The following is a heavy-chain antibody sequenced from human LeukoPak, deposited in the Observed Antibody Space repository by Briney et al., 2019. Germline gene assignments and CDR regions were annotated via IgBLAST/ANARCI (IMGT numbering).Heavy chain of an antibody. CDR3: ASHTPFGMDV. CDR2: ISSSSNTI. V-gene: IGHV3-48*02. J-gene: IGHJ6*02. CDR1: GFTFSSYS. Sequence: TGGSLRLSCAASGFTFSSYSMNWVRQAPGKGLEWVSYISSSSNTIYYTDSVKGRFTISRDNAKNSLFLQVNSLRDEDTAVYYCASHTPFGMDVWGQGTTVTVSS.